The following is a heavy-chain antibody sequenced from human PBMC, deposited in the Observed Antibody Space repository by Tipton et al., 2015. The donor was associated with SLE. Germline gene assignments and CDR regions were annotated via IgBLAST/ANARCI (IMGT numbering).Heavy chain of an antibody. CDR3: AASLLLNFDY. D-gene: IGHD2-8*01. Sequence: RSLRLSCAASGFTFSSYAMGWVRQAPGKGLEWVALISYDGGKKFYADSVKGRFTISRDNSKNTLYLQMNSLRAEDTAVYYCAASLLLNFDYWGQGTLVTVSS. V-gene: IGHV3-30*04. CDR2: ISYDGGKK. CDR1: GFTFSSYA. J-gene: IGHJ4*02.